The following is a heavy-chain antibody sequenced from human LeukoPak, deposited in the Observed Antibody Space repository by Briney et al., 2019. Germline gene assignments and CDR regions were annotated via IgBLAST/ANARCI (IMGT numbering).Heavy chain of an antibody. V-gene: IGHV3-21*01. CDR2: ISSSSSYI. Sequence: GGSLRLSCAASGFTFXSYSMNWVRQAPXXXXEWVSSISSSSSYIYYADSVKGRFTISRDNAKNSLYLQMNSLRAEDTAVYYCARDYYDSSGYFDYWGQGTLVTVSS. CDR3: ARDYYDSSGYFDY. CDR1: GFTFXSYS. J-gene: IGHJ4*02. D-gene: IGHD3-22*01.